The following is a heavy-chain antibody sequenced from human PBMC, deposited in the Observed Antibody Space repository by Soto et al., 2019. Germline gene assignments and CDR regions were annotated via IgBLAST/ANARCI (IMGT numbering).Heavy chain of an antibody. J-gene: IGHJ4*02. CDR3: ARDIASRRFDY. CDR2: IGYDGSDK. Sequence: WWSLRLSCEASGFTFRNHGMHWVRQAPGKGLEWVAVIGYDGSDKYYGDSVKGRFTISKDNSKNTLYLEMNSLRAEDTAVYYCARDIASRRFDYLGQGVLVTVSS. CDR1: GFTFRNHG. V-gene: IGHV3-33*01. D-gene: IGHD6-6*01.